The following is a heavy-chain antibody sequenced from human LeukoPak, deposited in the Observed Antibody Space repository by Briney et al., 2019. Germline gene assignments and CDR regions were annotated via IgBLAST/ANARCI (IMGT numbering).Heavy chain of an antibody. CDR3: TRDLLWFGRGAYYYVDV. D-gene: IGHD3-10*01. CDR2: IRSKAYGGTT. CDR1: GFIFGDYA. Sequence: PGRSLRLSCTASGFIFGDYAMSWFRQAPGKGLEWVGFIRSKAYGGTTEYAASVKGRFTTSRDDSKSIAYLQMNSLKTEDTAVYYCTRDLLWFGRGAYYYVDVRGKGTTVTVSS. J-gene: IGHJ6*03. V-gene: IGHV3-49*03.